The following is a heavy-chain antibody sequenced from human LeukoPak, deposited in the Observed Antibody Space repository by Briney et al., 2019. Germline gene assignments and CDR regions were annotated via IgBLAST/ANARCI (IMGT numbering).Heavy chain of an antibody. CDR1: GGSFSGYY. CDR2: INHSGST. D-gene: IGHD5-18*01. V-gene: IGHV4-34*01. Sequence: SETLSLTCTVYGGSFSGYYWSWIRQPPGKGLEWIGEINHSGSTNYNPSLKSRVTISVDTSKNQFSLKLSSVTAADTAVYYCARHLGYSYGVLSYWGQGTLVTVSS. CDR3: ARHLGYSYGVLSY. J-gene: IGHJ4*02.